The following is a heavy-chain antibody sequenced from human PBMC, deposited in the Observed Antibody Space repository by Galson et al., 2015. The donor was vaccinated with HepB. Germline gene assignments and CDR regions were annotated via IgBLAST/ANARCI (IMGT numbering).Heavy chain of an antibody. V-gene: IGHV3-48*02. CDR1: GFTFSSYT. CDR2: INTIGSAI. CDR3: AGGLLKTCDS. D-gene: IGHD3-16*01. J-gene: IGHJ4*02. Sequence: SLRLSCAASGFTFSSYTMNWVRQAPGKGLEWVSYINTIGSAIYYADSVKGRFTISRDNAKNSLYLQLNNLRDDDTAVYYCAGGLLKTCDSWGQGTLVTVSS.